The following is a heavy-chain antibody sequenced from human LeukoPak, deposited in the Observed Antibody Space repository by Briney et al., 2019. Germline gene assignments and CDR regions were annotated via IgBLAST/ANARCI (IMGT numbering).Heavy chain of an antibody. Sequence: GGSLRLSCAASGFTFDDYAMHWVRQAPGKGLEWVLGISWNSGSIGYADSVKGRFTISRDNAKNSLYLQMNSLRAEDTALYYCAKDMGGSYPLGLDYWGQGTLVTVSS. CDR2: ISWNSGSI. J-gene: IGHJ4*02. CDR3: AKDMGGSYPLGLDY. V-gene: IGHV3-9*01. D-gene: IGHD1-26*01. CDR1: GFTFDDYA.